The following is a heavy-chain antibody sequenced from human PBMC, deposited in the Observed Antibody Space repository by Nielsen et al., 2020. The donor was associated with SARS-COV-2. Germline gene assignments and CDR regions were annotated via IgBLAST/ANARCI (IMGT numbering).Heavy chain of an antibody. CDR3: ARAAAGTISMDY. Sequence: GESLKISCAASGFTFSSYGMHWVRQAPGKGLEWVAVIWYDGSNKYYADSVKGRSTISRDNSKNTLYLQMNSLRAEDTAVYYCARAAAGTISMDYWGQGTLVTVSS. D-gene: IGHD6-13*01. CDR2: IWYDGSNK. J-gene: IGHJ4*02. CDR1: GFTFSSYG. V-gene: IGHV3-33*01.